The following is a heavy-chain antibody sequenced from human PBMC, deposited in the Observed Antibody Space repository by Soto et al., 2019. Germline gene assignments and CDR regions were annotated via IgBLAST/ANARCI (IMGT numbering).Heavy chain of an antibody. CDR2: INPNSGGT. J-gene: IGHJ3*02. Sequence: YLRSARHDHGQGLEWMGWINPNSGGTNYAQKFQGWVTMTRDTSISTAYMELSRLRSDDTAVYYCARSDQYYYDSSGYFPFGAFDIWGQGTMVTVSS. CDR3: ARSDQYYYDSSGYFPFGAFDI. D-gene: IGHD3-22*01. CDR1: Y. V-gene: IGHV1-2*04.